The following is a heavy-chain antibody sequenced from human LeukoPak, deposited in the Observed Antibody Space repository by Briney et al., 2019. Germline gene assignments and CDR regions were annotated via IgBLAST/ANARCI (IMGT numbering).Heavy chain of an antibody. CDR1: GYTFTSYA. CDR3: ARVAMVRGVIMLYFDY. CDR2: INPGNGNT. J-gene: IGHJ4*02. V-gene: IGHV1-3*01. D-gene: IGHD3-10*01. Sequence: GASVKVSCKASGYTFTSYAMHWVRQAPGQRLEWMGGINPGNGNTKYSQKFQGRVTITRDTSASTAYMELSRLRSEDTAVYYCARVAMVRGVIMLYFDYWGQGTLVTVSS.